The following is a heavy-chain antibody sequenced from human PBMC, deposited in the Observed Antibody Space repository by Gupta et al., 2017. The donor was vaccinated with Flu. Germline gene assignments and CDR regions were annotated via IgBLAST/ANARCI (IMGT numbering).Heavy chain of an antibody. D-gene: IGHD4-17*01. CDR3: ATVTTGC. J-gene: IGHJ4*02. V-gene: IGHV3-74*03. Sequence: EAQLVESGGGSVQPGGSMRLSCAASGFTFSTSYLQWVRQAPGKGLVWVSRINTDGSSTTYADSVKGRFTISRDNAKNTLYLQMNSLGADDTGVYYCATVTTGCWGQGTVVTVSS. CDR2: INTDGSST. CDR1: GFTFSTSY.